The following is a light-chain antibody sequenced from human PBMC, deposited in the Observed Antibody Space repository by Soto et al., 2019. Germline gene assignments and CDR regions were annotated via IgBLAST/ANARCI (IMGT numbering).Light chain of an antibody. CDR1: SSNIGAGFD. V-gene: IGLV1-40*01. CDR2: EVR. J-gene: IGLJ3*02. Sequence: QAVVTQPPSVSGAPGQRVTISCTGSSSNIGAGFDLHWYQQLPGTAPKLLIYEVRNRPSGISSRFSGSRSGNTASLTISGLQSEDEGDYYCSAYTARSTLVFGGGTKLTVL. CDR3: SAYTARSTLV.